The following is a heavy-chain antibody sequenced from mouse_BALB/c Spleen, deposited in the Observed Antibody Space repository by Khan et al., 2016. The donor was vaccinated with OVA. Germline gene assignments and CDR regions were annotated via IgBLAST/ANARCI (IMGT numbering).Heavy chain of an antibody. J-gene: IGHJ4*01. V-gene: IGHV9-3-1*01. CDR3: ARTTYFSYTLDH. CDR2: INTYTGEP. Sequence: QIQLVQSGPELKKPGETVKISCKASGYTFTNYGMNWVKQSPGKALKWMGWINTYTGEPTYDDDFKGRFSFSLETSASTAYLQISNLKNEDTATYYCARTTYFSYTLDHWGQGTSVTVSS. CDR1: GYTFTNYG. D-gene: IGHD2-10*01.